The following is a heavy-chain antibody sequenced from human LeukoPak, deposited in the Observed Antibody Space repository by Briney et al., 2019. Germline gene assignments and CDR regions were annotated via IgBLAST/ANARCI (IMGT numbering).Heavy chain of an antibody. CDR2: INHSGST. V-gene: IGHV4-34*01. D-gene: IGHD3-10*01. J-gene: IGHJ5*02. Sequence: SETLSLTCALYGGSFSGYYWSWIRQPPGKGLEWIGEINHSGSTNYNPSLKSRVTISVDTSKNQFSLKLSSVTAADTAVYYCASTYGSGSQNWFDPWGQGTLVTVSS. CDR1: GGSFSGYY. CDR3: ASTYGSGSQNWFDP.